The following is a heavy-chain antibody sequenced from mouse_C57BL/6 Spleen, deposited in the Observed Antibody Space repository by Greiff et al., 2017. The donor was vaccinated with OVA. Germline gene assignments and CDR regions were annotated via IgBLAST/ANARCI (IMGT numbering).Heavy chain of an antibody. Sequence: VQLQQSGPELVKPGASVKISCKASGYTFTDYYMNWVKQSHGKSLEWIGDINPNNGGTSYNQKFKGKATLTVDKSSSTAYMELRSLTSEDSAVYYCARSRALTGSYYFDYWGQGTTLTVSS. J-gene: IGHJ2*01. D-gene: IGHD4-1*01. V-gene: IGHV1-26*01. CDR2: INPNNGGT. CDR3: ARSRALTGSYYFDY. CDR1: GYTFTDYY.